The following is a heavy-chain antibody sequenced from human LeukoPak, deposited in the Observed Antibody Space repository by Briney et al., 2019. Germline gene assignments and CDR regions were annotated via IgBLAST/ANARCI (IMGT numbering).Heavy chain of an antibody. CDR1: GFTFSSYS. V-gene: IGHV3-21*01. J-gene: IGHJ4*02. D-gene: IGHD6-19*01. CDR3: ARGRYSSGWAHFDY. CDR2: ISSSSSYI. Sequence: GGSLRLSCAASGFTFSSYSMNWVRQAPGKGLEWVSSISSSSSYIYYADSVKGRFTISRDNAKNSLYLQMNSLRAEDTAVYYCARGRYSSGWAHFDYWGQGTLVTVSS.